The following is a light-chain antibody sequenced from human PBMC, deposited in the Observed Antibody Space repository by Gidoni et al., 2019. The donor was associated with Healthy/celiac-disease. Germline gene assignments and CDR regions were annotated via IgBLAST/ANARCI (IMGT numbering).Light chain of an antibody. CDR1: QSVSSSY. Sequence: IVLTQSPGPLSLSPGERATLSCRASQSVSSSYLAWYQQNPGQAPRLLIYGASSRATGIPDRFSGGGSGTDFTLTISRLEPEDFAVYYCRQYGSSPPITFGQGTRLEIK. J-gene: IGKJ5*01. CDR2: GAS. V-gene: IGKV3-20*01. CDR3: RQYGSSPPIT.